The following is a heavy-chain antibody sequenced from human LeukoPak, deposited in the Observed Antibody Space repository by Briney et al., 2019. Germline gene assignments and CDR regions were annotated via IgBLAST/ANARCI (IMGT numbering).Heavy chain of an antibody. CDR2: IYYSGST. D-gene: IGHD4-17*01. Sequence: PSETLSLTCTVSGGSIGSSSYYWGWIRQPPGKGLEWIGSIYYSGSTYYNPSLESRVTISVDTSKNQFSLKLSSVTAADTAVYYCARRTGTFDYWGQGTLVTVSS. CDR1: GGSIGSSSYY. J-gene: IGHJ4*02. V-gene: IGHV4-39*01. CDR3: ARRTGTFDY.